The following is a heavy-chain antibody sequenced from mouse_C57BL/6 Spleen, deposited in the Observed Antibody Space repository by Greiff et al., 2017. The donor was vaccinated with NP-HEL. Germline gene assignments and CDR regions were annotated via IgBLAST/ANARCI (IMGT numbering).Heavy chain of an antibody. D-gene: IGHD2-4*01. J-gene: IGHJ4*01. CDR3: ARRNYDYDEDAMDY. V-gene: IGHV1-80*01. CDR2: IYPGDGDT. Sequence: VQLQQSGAELVKPGASVKISCKASGYAFSSYWMNWVKQRPGKGLEWIGQIYPGDGDTNYNGKFKGKATLTADKSSSTAYMQLSSLTSEDSAVYFCARRNYDYDEDAMDYWGQGTSVTVSS. CDR1: GYAFSSYW.